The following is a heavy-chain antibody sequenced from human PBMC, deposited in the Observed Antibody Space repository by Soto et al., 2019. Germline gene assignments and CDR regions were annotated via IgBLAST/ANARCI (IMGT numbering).Heavy chain of an antibody. CDR3: AKLSRGIGVVPATLN. J-gene: IGHJ4*02. V-gene: IGHV3-23*01. CDR2: ISGSGGST. Sequence: GGSLRLSCVASGHTFHNYAMSWVRQAPGKGLEWVSGISGSGGSTYYADSVRGRFTISRDDSKNTLYLQMNSLRAEDTAVYYCAKLSRGIGVVPATLNWGQRIRVTVSS. D-gene: IGHD2-2*01. CDR1: GHTFHNYA.